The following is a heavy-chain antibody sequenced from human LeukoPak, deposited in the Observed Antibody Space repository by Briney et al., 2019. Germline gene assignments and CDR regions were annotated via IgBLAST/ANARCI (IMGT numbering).Heavy chain of an antibody. Sequence: GGSLRLSCATSGFTFSSYTMNWVRQAPGKGLEWVSSISGGSSFIDYADSVKGRFTISRDNAKNSLYLQMNSLRAEDTAVYYCARGPYSSSSRHYFDYWGQGTLVTVSS. D-gene: IGHD6-6*01. CDR3: ARGPYSSSSRHYFDY. CDR2: ISGGSSFI. J-gene: IGHJ4*02. CDR1: GFTFSSYT. V-gene: IGHV3-21*01.